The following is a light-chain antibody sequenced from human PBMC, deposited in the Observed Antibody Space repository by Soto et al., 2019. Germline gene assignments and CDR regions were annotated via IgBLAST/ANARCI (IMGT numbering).Light chain of an antibody. CDR1: QSVSIN. Sequence: IVMTQSPATLSVSPGERVTLSCRASQSVSINLAWYQQKPGQAPRLLIYGASTRATGIPARFSGSGSGTEFTLTISSLQSEDFAVYYCQHYNNWPPWTFGQGTKVEIK. J-gene: IGKJ1*01. CDR2: GAS. CDR3: QHYNNWPPWT. V-gene: IGKV3-15*01.